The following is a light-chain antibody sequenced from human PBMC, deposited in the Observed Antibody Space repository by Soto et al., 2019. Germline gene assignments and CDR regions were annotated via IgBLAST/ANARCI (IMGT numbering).Light chain of an antibody. CDR3: AAWDDSLNGVV. CDR1: SSNIEDNA. Sequence: QSVLTQPPSVSEAPRQRVAISCSGSSSNIEDNAVNWYQQLPGEAPKLLIYSDNLLPSGVSDRFSGSKSGTSASLAISGLQSEDEAVYYCAAWDDSLNGVVFGGGTQLTVL. J-gene: IGLJ2*01. CDR2: SDN. V-gene: IGLV1-36*01.